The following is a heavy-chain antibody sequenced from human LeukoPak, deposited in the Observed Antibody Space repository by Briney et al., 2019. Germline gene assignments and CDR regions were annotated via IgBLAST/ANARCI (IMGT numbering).Heavy chain of an antibody. D-gene: IGHD2-2*01. J-gene: IGHJ6*03. V-gene: IGHV4-4*09. CDR1: GGSISSYY. CDR2: IYTSGST. Sequence: KPSETLSLTCIVSGGSISSYYWSWIRQPPGKGLEWIGYIYTSGSTNYNPSLKSRVTISVDTSKNQFSLKLSSVTAADTAVYYCARGPSIQLPYYYYYMDVWGKGTTVTVSS. CDR3: ARGPSIQLPYYYYYMDV.